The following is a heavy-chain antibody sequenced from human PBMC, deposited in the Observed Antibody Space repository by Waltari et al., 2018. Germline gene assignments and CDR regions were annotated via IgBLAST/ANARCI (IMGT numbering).Heavy chain of an antibody. CDR1: GYTFTGYY. CDR3: ARDGEEQWLVFG. D-gene: IGHD6-19*01. V-gene: IGHV1-2*02. Sequence: QVQLVQSGAEVKKPGASVKVSCKASGYTFTGYYMHWVRQAPGQGLEWMGWVNPSSGGTNYAQKFQGMVTMTRYTSISTAYMELSRLRSDDTAVYYCARDGEEQWLVFGWGQGTLVTVSS. J-gene: IGHJ4*02. CDR2: VNPSSGGT.